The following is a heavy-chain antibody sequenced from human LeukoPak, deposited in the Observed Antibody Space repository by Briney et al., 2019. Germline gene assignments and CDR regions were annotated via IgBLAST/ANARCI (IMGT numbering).Heavy chain of an antibody. J-gene: IGHJ5*02. V-gene: IGHV4-4*09. CDR3: VRRGGRFDT. Sequence: SETLSLTCTVSGGSISGSYWSWIRQPPGKGLEWIGYIYSSGSTNYNPSLKSRVTIGVDTSRNQFSLKLSSVTAADTAVYYCVRRGGRFDTWGQGTLVTASS. CDR2: IYSSGST. CDR1: GGSISGSY.